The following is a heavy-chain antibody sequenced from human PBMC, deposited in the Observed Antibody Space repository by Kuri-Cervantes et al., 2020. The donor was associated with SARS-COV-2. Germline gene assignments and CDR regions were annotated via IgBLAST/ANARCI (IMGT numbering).Heavy chain of an antibody. CDR1: GFTFRNYG. V-gene: IGHV3-30*02. D-gene: IGHD2-8*01. J-gene: IGHJ5*02. CDR2: IRFDGTAK. CDR3: ARGGEDFVQETRNWFEP. Sequence: GESLKISCAASGFTFRNYGMHWVRQAPGKGLEWVAFIRFDGTAKLYADSAKGRFTISRDNAKNSLFLQMNSLRADDTAVYYCARGGEDFVQETRNWFEPWGRGTQVTVSS.